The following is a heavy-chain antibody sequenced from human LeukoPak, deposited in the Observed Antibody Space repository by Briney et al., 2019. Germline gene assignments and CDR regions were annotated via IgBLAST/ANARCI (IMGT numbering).Heavy chain of an antibody. CDR1: GFTFSSYS. V-gene: IGHV3-21*01. Sequence: GGSLRPSCAASGFTFSSYSMNWVRQAPGKGLEWVSSISSSSYIYYADSVKGRFTISRDNAKNSLYLQMNSLRAEDTAVYYCARGHCSSTSCARFIWGQGTLVTVSS. CDR3: ARGHCSSTSCARFI. D-gene: IGHD2-2*01. CDR2: ISSSSYI. J-gene: IGHJ4*02.